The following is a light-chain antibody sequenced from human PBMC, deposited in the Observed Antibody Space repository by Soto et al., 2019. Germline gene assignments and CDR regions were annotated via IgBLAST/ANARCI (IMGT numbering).Light chain of an antibody. J-gene: IGKJ1*01. Sequence: EILMTQSPVTLSVSPGERATLSCRASQSISSNLAWYQQKPGQAPRLLICDASTRATGIPARFSGSGSGTEFSLTISSLQCEDFAVYYCQQYNGWPQTFGQGTKVEIK. V-gene: IGKV3-15*01. CDR3: QQYNGWPQT. CDR2: DAS. CDR1: QSISSN.